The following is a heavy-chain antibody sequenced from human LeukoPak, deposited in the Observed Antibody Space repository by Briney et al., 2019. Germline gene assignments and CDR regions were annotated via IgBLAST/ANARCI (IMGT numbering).Heavy chain of an antibody. J-gene: IGHJ4*02. CDR1: GFTFSSYG. V-gene: IGHV3-30*03. Sequence: GRSLRLSCAASGFTFSSYGMHWVRQAPGKGXXXXXVISYDGSNKYYADSVKGRFTISRDNSKNTLYLQMNSLRAEDTAVYYCASRYSYGYSLDYWGQGTLVTVSS. D-gene: IGHD5-18*01. CDR2: ISYDGSNK. CDR3: ASRYSYGYSLDY.